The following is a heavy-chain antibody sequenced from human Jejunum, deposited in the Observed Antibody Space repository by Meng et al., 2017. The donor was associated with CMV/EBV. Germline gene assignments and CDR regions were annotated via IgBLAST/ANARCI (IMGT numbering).Heavy chain of an antibody. CDR3: AREVRDVLSSEFGY. J-gene: IGHJ4*02. CDR1: GYSFTAYY. CDR2: INPNNGAT. V-gene: IGHV1-2*04. D-gene: IGHD2-8*01. Sequence: QVQLVQSGADVKRPGASVKVSCKASGYSFTAYYIHWVRQAPGQGLEWMGWINPNNGATYYAQQFHGWITMTSDTSINTVYVELDRLKSADTGVYYCAREVRDVLSSEFGYWGQGTLVTVSS.